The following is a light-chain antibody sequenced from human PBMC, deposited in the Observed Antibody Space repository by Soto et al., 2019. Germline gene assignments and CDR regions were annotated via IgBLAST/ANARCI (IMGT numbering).Light chain of an antibody. CDR1: LSLLGTNGSNY. Sequence: IVLTQSPLSLPVTPGEPASISCRSSLSLLGTNGSNYLAWYLQKPGQSPQGLIYLGSTRASGVPDRFSGSGSGTDFTLQISRVEAEDVGIYYCMQGLTSPLTFGGGTKVEIK. CDR2: LGS. V-gene: IGKV2-28*01. CDR3: MQGLTSPLT. J-gene: IGKJ4*01.